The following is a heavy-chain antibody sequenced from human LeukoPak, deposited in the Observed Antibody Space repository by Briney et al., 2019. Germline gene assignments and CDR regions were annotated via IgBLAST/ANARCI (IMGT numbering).Heavy chain of an antibody. CDR1: GFTFSSYA. CDR2: IRGSGGST. D-gene: IGHD2-2*01. J-gene: IGHJ4*02. Sequence: GGSLRLSCAASGFTFSSYAMSWVRQAPGKGLEWVSAIRGSGGSTYYADSVKGRFTISRDNSKNTLYLQMNSLRAEDTAVYYCWGTVRNKFWDIVVVPAAVNFDYWGQGTLVTVSS. V-gene: IGHV3-23*01. CDR3: WGTVRNKFWDIVVVPAAVNFDY.